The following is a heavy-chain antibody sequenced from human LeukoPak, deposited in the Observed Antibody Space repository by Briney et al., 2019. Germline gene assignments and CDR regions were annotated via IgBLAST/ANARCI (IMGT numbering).Heavy chain of an antibody. CDR3: AADLKDVVDRVPAYYFDY. J-gene: IGHJ4*02. V-gene: IGHV1-58*02. CDR2: IVVGSGNT. Sequence: SVKVSCKASGFTFTSSAMQWVRQARGQRLEWIGWIVVGSGNTNYAQKFQERVTITRDMSTSTAYMELSSLGSEDTAVYYCAADLKDVVDRVPAYYFDYWGQGTLVTVSS. CDR1: GFTFTSSA. D-gene: IGHD2-21*01.